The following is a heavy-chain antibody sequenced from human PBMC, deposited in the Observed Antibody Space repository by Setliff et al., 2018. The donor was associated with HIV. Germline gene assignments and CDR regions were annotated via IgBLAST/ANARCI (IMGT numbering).Heavy chain of an antibody. J-gene: IGHJ5*02. Sequence: EASVKVSCKASVYSLSKCGISWVRQAPGQGLEWMGWSSTDNGHTNYAQKLQGRVTMTTDTSTRTAYMELRGLTSDDTAVYYCARDCGMGPATDNFDPWGQGTLVTVSS. CDR3: ARDCGMGPATDNFDP. CDR1: VYSLSKCG. D-gene: IGHD1-1*01. CDR2: SSTDNGHT. V-gene: IGHV1-18*01.